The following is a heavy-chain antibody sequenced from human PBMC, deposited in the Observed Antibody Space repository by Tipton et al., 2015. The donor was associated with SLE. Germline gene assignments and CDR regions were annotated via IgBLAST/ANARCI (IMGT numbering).Heavy chain of an antibody. CDR3: ARGRPRATQAWGGYYYYMDV. CDR2: IYRSGST. Sequence: TLSLTCTVSGFSISSGYYWGWMRQSPGKGLEWIGSIYRSGSTYYTPSLRSRVIISVETSKNQFSLRLSSVTAADTAVYYCARGRPRATQAWGGYYYYMDVWGKGTTVTVSS. D-gene: IGHD3-16*01. J-gene: IGHJ6*03. CDR1: GFSISSGYY. V-gene: IGHV4-38-2*02.